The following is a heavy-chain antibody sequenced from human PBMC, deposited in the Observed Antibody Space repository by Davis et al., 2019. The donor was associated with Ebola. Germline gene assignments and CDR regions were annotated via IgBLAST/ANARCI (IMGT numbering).Heavy chain of an antibody. CDR1: GFIVSDKY. CDR2: IYRDERT. Sequence: GGSLGLSCAASGFIVSDKYMSWVRQAPGKGLEWVSVIYRDERTYYADSVKGRFTVSRDNSENMVYLQMSTLRAEDTAVYYCARHINGDFWYFDLWGRGTRVTVSS. CDR3: ARHINGDFWYFDL. V-gene: IGHV3-53*01. J-gene: IGHJ2*01. D-gene: IGHD4-17*01.